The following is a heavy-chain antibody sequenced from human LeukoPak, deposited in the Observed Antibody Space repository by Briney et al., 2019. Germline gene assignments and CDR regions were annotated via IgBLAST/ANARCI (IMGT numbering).Heavy chain of an antibody. CDR2: IYYSGST. CDR1: GGSISSYS. D-gene: IGHD3-10*01. Sequence: SETLSLTCTVSGGSISSYSWSWIRQPPGKGLEWIGYIYYSGSTNYNPSLKSRVTISVDTAKNQFSLELRSVTAADTAVYYCASGGVMVRELGMNPYYFDYWGQGTLVTVSS. CDR3: ASGGVMVRELGMNPYYFDY. J-gene: IGHJ4*02. V-gene: IGHV4-59*01.